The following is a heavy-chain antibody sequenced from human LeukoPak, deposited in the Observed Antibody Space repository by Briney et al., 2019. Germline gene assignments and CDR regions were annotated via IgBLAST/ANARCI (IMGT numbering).Heavy chain of an antibody. J-gene: IGHJ1*01. Sequence: GESLKISCKGSGYSFTSYWIGWVRQMPGKGLEWMGTIYPGDSDTRYSPSFQGQVTISADKSISTAYLQWSSLKASDTAMYYCARSPGSSSLNVYFQHWGQGTLVTVSS. CDR1: GYSFTSYW. CDR3: ARSPGSSSLNVYFQH. CDR2: IYPGDSDT. V-gene: IGHV5-51*01. D-gene: IGHD6-13*01.